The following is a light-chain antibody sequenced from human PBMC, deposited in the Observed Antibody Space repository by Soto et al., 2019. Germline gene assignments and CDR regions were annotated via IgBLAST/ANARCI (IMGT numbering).Light chain of an antibody. CDR2: DAS. CDR1: HAISTS. Sequence: DIQMTQSPSTLSASVGDRVTITRRASHAISTSLAWYQQTPGKAPNLLIYDASKLETGVPSRFTGGGSGTEFTLTITDLQPDDFATYYCQHYKSYSPWSFGQGTKV. J-gene: IGKJ1*01. V-gene: IGKV1-5*01. CDR3: QHYKSYSPWS.